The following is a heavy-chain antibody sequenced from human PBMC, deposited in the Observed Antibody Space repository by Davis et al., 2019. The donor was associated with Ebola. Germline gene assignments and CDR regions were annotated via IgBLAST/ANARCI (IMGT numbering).Heavy chain of an antibody. Sequence: MPSETLSLTCAVYGGSFSGYYWSWIRQPPGKGLEWIGEINHSGSTNYNPSLKSRVTISVDTSKHQFSLKLSSVTAADTAVYYCARGPRVGALFDYWGQGTLVTVSS. V-gene: IGHV4-34*01. D-gene: IGHD1-26*01. J-gene: IGHJ4*02. CDR3: ARGPRVGALFDY. CDR1: GGSFSGYY. CDR2: INHSGST.